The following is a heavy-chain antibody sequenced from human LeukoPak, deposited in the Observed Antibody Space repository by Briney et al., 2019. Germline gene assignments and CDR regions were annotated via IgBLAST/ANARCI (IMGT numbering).Heavy chain of an antibody. V-gene: IGHV5-51*01. D-gene: IGHD3-22*01. CDR3: ARPYYYDSSGYYYGAPRGAFDI. J-gene: IGHJ3*02. CDR2: IYPGDSDT. Sequence: GESLKISCKGSGYSFTSYWIGWVRQMPGKGLEWMGIIYPGDSDTRYSPSFQGQVTISADKSISTAYLQWGSLKASDTAMYYCARPYYYDSSGYYYGAPRGAFDIWGQGTMVTVSS. CDR1: GYSFTSYW.